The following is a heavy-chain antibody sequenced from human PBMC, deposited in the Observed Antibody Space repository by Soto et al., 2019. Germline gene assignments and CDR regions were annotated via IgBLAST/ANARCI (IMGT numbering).Heavy chain of an antibody. J-gene: IGHJ4*02. V-gene: IGHV3-30-3*01. CDR1: GFTFSSSA. CDR2: IAYDGSNK. D-gene: IGHD3-10*01. Sequence: GGSLRLSCAASGFTFSSSAMHWVRQAPGKGLEWVAGIAYDGSNKYHADSVKGRFTISRDNSKNTLYVQMNSLRGEDTAVYYCARHSPQGIDYRGQGALVTVSS. CDR3: ARHSPQGIDY.